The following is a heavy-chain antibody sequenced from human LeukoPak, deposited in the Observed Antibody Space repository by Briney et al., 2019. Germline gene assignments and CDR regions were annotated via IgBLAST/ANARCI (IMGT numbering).Heavy chain of an antibody. J-gene: IGHJ4*02. CDR3: AKSQPRLYCSGGSCYPWFDY. D-gene: IGHD2-15*01. CDR1: GGTFSSYA. Sequence: EASVKVSCKASGGTFSSYAISWVRQAPGQGLEWMGGIIPIFGTANYAQKFQGRVTITADESTSTAYMELSSLRSEDTAVYYCAKSQPRLYCSGGSCYPWFDYWGQGTLVTVSS. V-gene: IGHV1-69*13. CDR2: IIPIFGTA.